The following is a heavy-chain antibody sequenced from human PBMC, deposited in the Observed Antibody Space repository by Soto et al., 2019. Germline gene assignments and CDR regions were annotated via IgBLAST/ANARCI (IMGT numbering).Heavy chain of an antibody. J-gene: IGHJ6*02. Sequence: QVQLVESGGGVVQPGRSLRLSCAASGFTFSSYGMHWVRQAPGKGLEWVAVISYDGSNKYYADSVKGRFTISRDNSKNTLYLQMNSLRAEDTAVYYCATLIATTYYYYGMDVLGQGTTVTVSS. D-gene: IGHD4-17*01. CDR2: ISYDGSNK. V-gene: IGHV3-30*03. CDR3: ATLIATTYYYYGMDV. CDR1: GFTFSSYG.